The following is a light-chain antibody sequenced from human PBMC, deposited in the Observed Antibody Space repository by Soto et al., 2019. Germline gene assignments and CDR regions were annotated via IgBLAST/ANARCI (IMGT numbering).Light chain of an antibody. CDR1: SRDFGDDKY. CDR2: GVN. CDR3: GSFTTSRIWV. J-gene: IGLJ3*02. V-gene: IGLV2-14*01. Sequence: QSALTQPTYVSGSPGQSITVSCTGSSRDFGDDKYVSWYQQQPGKGPNLLIYGVNSRPSGISNRFSGSKSGNTASLTISGLQVEDEAEYFCGSFTTSRIWVFGGGTQLTVL.